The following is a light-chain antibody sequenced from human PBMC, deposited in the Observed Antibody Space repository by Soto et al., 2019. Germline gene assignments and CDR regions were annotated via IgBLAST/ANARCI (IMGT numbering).Light chain of an antibody. CDR3: QQYDNWPPT. Sequence: ESVLTQSPGTLSLSPGERATLSCRAIQSVSSSYLAWYQQKPGQAPRLLIYGASTRATGIPARFSGSGSGTEFTLTINSLQSEDFVVYYCQQYDNWPPTFGQGTRLAIK. CDR2: GAS. CDR1: QSVSSSY. V-gene: IGKV3D-15*01. J-gene: IGKJ5*01.